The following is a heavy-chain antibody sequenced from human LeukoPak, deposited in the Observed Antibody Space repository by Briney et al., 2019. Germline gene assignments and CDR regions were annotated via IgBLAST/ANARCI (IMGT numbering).Heavy chain of an antibody. D-gene: IGHD4-17*01. CDR3: ASYGDHYFDY. V-gene: IGHV4-59*01. CDR2: IYYSGST. Sequence: SETLSLTCTVSGGSNSSYYWSWIRQPPGKGLEWIGYIYYSGSTNYNPSLKSRVTISVDTSKNQFSPKLSSVTAADTAVYYCASYGDHYFDYWGQGTLVTVSS. J-gene: IGHJ4*02. CDR1: GGSNSSYY.